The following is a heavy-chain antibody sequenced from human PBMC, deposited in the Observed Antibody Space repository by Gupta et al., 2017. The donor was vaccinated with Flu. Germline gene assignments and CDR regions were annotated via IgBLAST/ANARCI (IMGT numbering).Heavy chain of an antibody. Sequence: QVQLVESGGGVVQPGKSLRLSCAASGFTFSSYGMHWARQAPGKGLEWVAVISYDGTNKYYADSVKGRFTISRDNSKNTLYLQMNSLRAEDTAVYYCAKETYCTADTCYSHYFDYWGQGTLVTVSS. CDR3: AKETYCTADTCYSHYFDY. J-gene: IGHJ4*02. CDR2: ISYDGTNK. V-gene: IGHV3-30*18. CDR1: GFTFSSYG. D-gene: IGHD2-15*01.